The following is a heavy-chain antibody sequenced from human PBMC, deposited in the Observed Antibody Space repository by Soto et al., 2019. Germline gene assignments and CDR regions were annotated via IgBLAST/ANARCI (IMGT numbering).Heavy chain of an antibody. CDR3: AKDGDGTFDY. Sequence: QVQLVESGGGVVQPGRSLRLSCAASGFTFSSYGMHWVRQAPGKGLEWVAVISYDGSNKYYADSVKGRFTISRDNSKNTLYLQMNSLRAEDTAVYYCAKDGDGTFDYWGQGTLVTVSS. CDR2: ISYDGSNK. J-gene: IGHJ4*02. D-gene: IGHD7-27*01. CDR1: GFTFSSYG. V-gene: IGHV3-30*18.